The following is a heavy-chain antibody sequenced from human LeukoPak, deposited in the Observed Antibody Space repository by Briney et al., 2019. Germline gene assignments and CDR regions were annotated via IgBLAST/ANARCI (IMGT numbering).Heavy chain of an antibody. CDR1: GFTFSSYA. Sequence: GGSLRLSCSASGFTFSSYAMHWVRQAPGKGLEWVSLIYAGGSTFYADSVMGRSTISRDKSNNTLYLLMNSLRAEDTAVYYCATGGRSGVAFESWGQGTLVTVSS. V-gene: IGHV3-53*01. CDR3: ATGGRSGVAFES. J-gene: IGHJ4*02. D-gene: IGHD2-15*01. CDR2: IYAGGST.